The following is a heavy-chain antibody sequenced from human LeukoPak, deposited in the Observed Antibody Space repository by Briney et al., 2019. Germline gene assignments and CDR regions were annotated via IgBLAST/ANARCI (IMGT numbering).Heavy chain of an antibody. CDR2: FDPEDGET. Sequence: AASVKVSCKVSGYTLTELSMHWVRQAPGKGLEWMGGFDPEDGETIYAQKFQGRVTMTRDTSTSTVYMELSSLRSEDTAVYYCARVGLRAKDAFDIWGQGTMVTVSS. D-gene: IGHD5-12*01. V-gene: IGHV1-24*01. CDR3: ARVGLRAKDAFDI. CDR1: GYTLTELS. J-gene: IGHJ3*02.